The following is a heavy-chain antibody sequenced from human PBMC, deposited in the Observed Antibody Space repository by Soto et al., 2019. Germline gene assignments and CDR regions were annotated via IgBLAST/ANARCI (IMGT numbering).Heavy chain of an antibody. J-gene: IGHJ3*02. CDR2: ISAYNGNT. CDR3: ARDEIGEIAAACDAFDI. V-gene: IGHV1-18*01. CDR1: GYTFTSYG. Sequence: ASVKVSCKASGYTFTSYGISWVRQAPGQGLEWMGWISAYNGNTNYAQKLQGRVTMTTDTSTSTDYMELRSLRSDDTAVYYCARDEIGEIAAACDAFDIWGQGTMVTVS. D-gene: IGHD6-13*01.